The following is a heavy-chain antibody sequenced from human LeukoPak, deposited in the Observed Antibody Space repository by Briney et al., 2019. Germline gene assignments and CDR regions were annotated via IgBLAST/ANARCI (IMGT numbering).Heavy chain of an antibody. Sequence: PGGSLRLSCAASGFTVSSNYMSWVRQAPGKGLEWVSVIYTGGTTYYADSVKGRFTISRDNAKNSLYLQMNNLSAEDTAVYYCVRDSPGYGAYDFDWGQGTLVTVSS. CDR3: VRDSPGYGAYDFD. CDR2: IYTGGTT. V-gene: IGHV3-66*01. CDR1: GFTVSSNY. D-gene: IGHD5-12*01. J-gene: IGHJ4*02.